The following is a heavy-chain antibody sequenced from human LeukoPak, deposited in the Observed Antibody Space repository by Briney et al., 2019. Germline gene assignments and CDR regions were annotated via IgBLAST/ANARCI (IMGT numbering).Heavy chain of an antibody. CDR2: IYYSGST. D-gene: IGHD3-10*01. CDR1: GGSIISSSYY. CDR3: ARHSRSMVRGRGADY. Sequence: SETLSLSCTVSGGSIISSSYYWGWIRQPPGKGLEWIGSIYYSGSTYYNPSLKSRVTISVDTSKNQFSLKLSSVTAADTAVYYCARHSRSMVRGRGADYWGQGTPVTVSS. V-gene: IGHV4-39*01. J-gene: IGHJ4*02.